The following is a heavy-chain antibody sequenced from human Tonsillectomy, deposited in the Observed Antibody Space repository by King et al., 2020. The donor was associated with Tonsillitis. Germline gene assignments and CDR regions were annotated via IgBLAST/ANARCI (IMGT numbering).Heavy chain of an antibody. V-gene: IGHV4-34*01. CDR1: GGSFSGYY. Sequence: VQLQQWGAGLLKPSETLSLTCAVYGGSFSGYYWSWIRQPPGKGLEWIGENNHSGSTNYNPSLKSRVTISVDTSKNQFSLKLSSVTAADTAVYYCASFGGYCSGGSCYYNWFDPWGQGTLVTVSS. D-gene: IGHD2-15*01. CDR2: NNHSGST. CDR3: ASFGGYCSGGSCYYNWFDP. J-gene: IGHJ5*02.